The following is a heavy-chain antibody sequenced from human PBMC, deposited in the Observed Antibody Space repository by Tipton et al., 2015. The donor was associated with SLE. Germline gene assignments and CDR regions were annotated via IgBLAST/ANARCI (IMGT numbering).Heavy chain of an antibody. CDR3: ARLVSWPYYFDY. J-gene: IGHJ4*02. CDR2: IYYSGST. CDR1: RYSISSGYY. Sequence: TLSLTCIVSRYSISSGYYWSWIRQPPGKGLEWIGSIYYSGSTYYNPSLKSRVTISVDTSKNQFSLKLSSVTAADTAVYYCARLVSWPYYFDYWGQGTLVTVSS. V-gene: IGHV4-38-2*02. D-gene: IGHD6-13*01.